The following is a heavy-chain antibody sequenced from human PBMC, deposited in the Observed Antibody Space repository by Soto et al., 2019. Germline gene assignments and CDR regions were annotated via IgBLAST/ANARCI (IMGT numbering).Heavy chain of an antibody. CDR1: GFTFSSYA. Sequence: QVQLVESGGGVVQPGRSLRLSCAASGFTFSSYAMHWVRQAPGKGLEWVAVISYDGSNKYYADSVKGRFTISRDNSKNTLYLQMNSLRAEHTAVYYCARVPSFSGRAHFDYWGQGTLVTVSS. CDR3: ARVPSFSGRAHFDY. CDR2: ISYDGSNK. D-gene: IGHD2-15*01. J-gene: IGHJ4*02. V-gene: IGHV3-30-3*01.